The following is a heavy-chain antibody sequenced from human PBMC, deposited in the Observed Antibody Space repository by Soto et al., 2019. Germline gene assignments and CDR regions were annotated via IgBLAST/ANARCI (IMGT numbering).Heavy chain of an antibody. Sequence: GESLKISCHGSGYSFASYCIGLVRQMPGKDLEWMGIIYPGDSDTRYSPSFQGQVTISADKSLRTAYLQWTSLKASDTALYYCARTRSFTLGFYYDGMDVWGQGTTVTVSS. D-gene: IGHD6-6*01. CDR3: ARTRSFTLGFYYDGMDV. V-gene: IGHV5-51*01. CDR1: GYSFASYC. J-gene: IGHJ6*02. CDR2: IYPGDSDT.